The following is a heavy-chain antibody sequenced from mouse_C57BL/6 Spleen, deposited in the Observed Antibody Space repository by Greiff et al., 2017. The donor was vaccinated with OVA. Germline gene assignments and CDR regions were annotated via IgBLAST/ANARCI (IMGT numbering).Heavy chain of an antibody. CDR2: IDPSDSYT. CDR3: ARGEDYGSSYGFAY. CDR1: GYTFTSYW. Sequence: QVHVKQPGAELVMPGASVKLSCKASGYTFTSYWMHWVKQRPGQGLEWIGEIDPSDSYTNYNQKFKGKSTLTVDKSSSTAYMQLSSMTSEDSAVYYCARGEDYGSSYGFAYWGQGTLVTVSA. V-gene: IGHV1-69*01. J-gene: IGHJ3*01. D-gene: IGHD1-1*01.